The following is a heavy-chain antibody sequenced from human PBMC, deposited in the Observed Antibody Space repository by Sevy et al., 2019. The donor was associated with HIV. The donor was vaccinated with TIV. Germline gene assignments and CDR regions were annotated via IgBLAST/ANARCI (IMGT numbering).Heavy chain of an antibody. Sequence: GGSLRLSCAASGFTFSTYGMHWVRQAPGKGLEWVAFIRYDGSNKYYADSVKGRFTISRDNSKNTLYLQMNSLRAEDTDVYYCAKDTNVYYYYGMDVWGQGTTVTVSS. V-gene: IGHV3-30*02. CDR2: IRYDGSNK. CDR3: AKDTNVYYYYGMDV. J-gene: IGHJ6*02. CDR1: GFTFSTYG. D-gene: IGHD1-1*01.